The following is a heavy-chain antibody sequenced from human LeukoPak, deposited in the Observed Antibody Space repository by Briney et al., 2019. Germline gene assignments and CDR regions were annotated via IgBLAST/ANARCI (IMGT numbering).Heavy chain of an antibody. CDR1: GYPFSRYL. CDR3: ARDRAVLRFLQWLPQSMDV. V-gene: IGHV1-2*02. D-gene: IGHD3-3*01. J-gene: IGHJ6*03. Sequence: ASVRVSCKTSGYPFSRYLISWVRQAPGQGLEWMGWINPHSGGTNYAQKFQGRVTMTRDTSISTAYMELRRLRSDDTAVYYCARDRAVLRFLQWLPQSMDVWGKGTTVTVSS. CDR2: INPHSGGT.